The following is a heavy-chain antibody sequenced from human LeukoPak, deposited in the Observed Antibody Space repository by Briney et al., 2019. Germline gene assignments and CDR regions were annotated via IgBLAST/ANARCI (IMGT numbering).Heavy chain of an antibody. J-gene: IGHJ4*02. CDR2: IYSGGST. CDR3: ARGSGSYAEDFDY. D-gene: IGHD1-26*01. CDR1: GFTVSSNY. V-gene: IGHV3-53*01. Sequence: GGSLRLSCAASGFTVSSNYMSWVRQAPGKGLEWVSVIYSGGSTYYADSVKGRFTISRDNSKNTLYLQMNSLRAEDTAVYYCARGSGSYAEDFDYWGQGTLVTVSS.